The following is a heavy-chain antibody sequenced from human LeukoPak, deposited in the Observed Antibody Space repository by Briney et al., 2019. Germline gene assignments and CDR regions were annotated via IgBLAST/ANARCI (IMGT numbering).Heavy chain of an antibody. J-gene: IGHJ4*02. CDR3: AKDRGYYTDY. CDR2: IFPSGGEI. CDR1: GFTFSTFA. D-gene: IGHD3-22*01. V-gene: IGHV3-23*01. Sequence: PGGSLRLSCAASGFTFSTFAMIWVRQPPGKGLEWVSSIFPSGGEIHYADSVRGRFTISRDNSKNTLYLQMNSLRAEDTAVYYCAKDRGYYTDYWGQGTLVTVSS.